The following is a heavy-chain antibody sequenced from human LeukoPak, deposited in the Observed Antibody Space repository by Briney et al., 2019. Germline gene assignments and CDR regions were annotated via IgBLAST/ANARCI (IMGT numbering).Heavy chain of an antibody. CDR2: ISYDGSNK. CDR3: ARDLWFGGFEDY. J-gene: IGHJ4*02. CDR1: GLTFSNYA. D-gene: IGHD3-10*01. Sequence: HTGGSLRLSCAASGLTFSNYAMHWVRQAPGKGLEWVAAISYDGSNKYYADSVKGRFTISRDNSKNTLYVQMNSVRPEDTAVYYCARDLWFGGFEDYWGQGTLVTVSS. V-gene: IGHV3-30*04.